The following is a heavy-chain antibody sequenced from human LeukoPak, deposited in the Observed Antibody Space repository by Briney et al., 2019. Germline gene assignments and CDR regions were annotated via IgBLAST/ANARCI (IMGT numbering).Heavy chain of an antibody. CDR2: IRYDGSNK. J-gene: IGHJ4*02. Sequence: PGGSLRLSCAASGFTFSSYGMHWVRQAPGKGLEWVAFIRYDGSNKYYADSVKGRFTITRANSKSTLYLQMNSLRAEDTAVYYCAKELASSGWQPEGFDYWGQGNLVTVSS. CDR1: GFTFSSYG. D-gene: IGHD6-19*01. V-gene: IGHV3-30*02. CDR3: AKELASSGWQPEGFDY.